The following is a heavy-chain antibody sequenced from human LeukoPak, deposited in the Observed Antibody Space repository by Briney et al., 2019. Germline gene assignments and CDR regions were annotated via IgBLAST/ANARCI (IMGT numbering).Heavy chain of an antibody. Sequence: SETLSLTCTVSGGSISSYYWSWIRQPPGKGLEWIGYIYYSGSTYYNTSLKSRVTISVDTSKNQFSLKLSSVTAADTAVYYCARDRITGTTFDYWGQGTLVTVSS. CDR2: IYYSGST. V-gene: IGHV4-59*12. CDR1: GGSISSYY. D-gene: IGHD1-7*01. CDR3: ARDRITGTTFDY. J-gene: IGHJ4*02.